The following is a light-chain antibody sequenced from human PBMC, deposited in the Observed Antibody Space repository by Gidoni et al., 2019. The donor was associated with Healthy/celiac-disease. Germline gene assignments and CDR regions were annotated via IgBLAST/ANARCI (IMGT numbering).Light chain of an antibody. V-gene: IGKV3-20*01. Sequence: EIVFTQSPGTLSLSPGERATLSCRASQSVSSSYLAWYQQKPGQAPRLLIYGASSRATGIPDRFSGSESGTDFTLTISRLEPEDFAVYYCQQYGSSPYTFGQGTKLEIK. CDR1: QSVSSSY. CDR2: GAS. CDR3: QQYGSSPYT. J-gene: IGKJ2*01.